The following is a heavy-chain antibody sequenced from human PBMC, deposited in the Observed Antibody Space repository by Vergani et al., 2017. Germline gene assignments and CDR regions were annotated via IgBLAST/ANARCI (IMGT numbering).Heavy chain of an antibody. CDR1: GFTFSSYA. CDR2: ISYDGSNK. Sequence: QVQLVESGGGVVQPGRSLRLSCAASGFTFSSYAMHWVRQAPGKGLEWVAVISYDGSNKYFADSVKCRFTISRDNSKNTLYLQMNSLRAEDTAVYYCARDGFMDVWGKGTTVTVSS. CDR3: ARDGFMDV. D-gene: IGHD2-2*03. V-gene: IGHV3-30-3*01. J-gene: IGHJ6*03.